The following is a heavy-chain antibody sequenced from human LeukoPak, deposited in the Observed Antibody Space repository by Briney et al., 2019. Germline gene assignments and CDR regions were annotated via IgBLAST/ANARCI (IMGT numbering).Heavy chain of an antibody. D-gene: IGHD2-15*01. J-gene: IGHJ4*02. V-gene: IGHV3-21*01. CDR2: ISSSSSSI. CDR3: ARDQGTPGPSYFDS. CDR1: GFTFSSYS. Sequence: PGGSLRLSCAASGFTFSSYSMNWVRQAPGKGLEWVSCISSSSSSIYYGDSVKGRFTISRDNAKNSPYLQMNSLRAEDTAVYYCARDQGTPGPSYFDSWGQGTLVTVSS.